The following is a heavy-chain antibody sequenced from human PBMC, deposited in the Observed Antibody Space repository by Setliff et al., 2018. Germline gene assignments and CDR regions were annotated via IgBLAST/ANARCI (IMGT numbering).Heavy chain of an antibody. V-gene: IGHV1-18*01. CDR3: VRSSAPQVVLAADFDF. Sequence: ASVKVSCKTSGFGFTTFGFSWVRQAPGQGLEWLGSISPYSGNTNYPQWLQDRVTMTIXXXATTVXXXXXXXXXXDTAXYYCVRSSAPQVVLAADFDFWGQGTPVTVSS. D-gene: IGHD2-21*01. J-gene: IGHJ4*02. CDR1: GFGFTTFG. CDR2: ISPYSGNT.